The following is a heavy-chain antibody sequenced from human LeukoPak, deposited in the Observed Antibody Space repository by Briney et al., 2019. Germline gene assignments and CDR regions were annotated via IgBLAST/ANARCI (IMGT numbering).Heavy chain of an antibody. Sequence: SETLSLTCAVYGGSFSGYYWSWVRQPSGKGLEWIGEINHSGSTNYNPSLKSRVTISVDTSKNQFSLKLSSVTAADTAVYYCATGEDYDSSGYWGQGTLVTVSS. CDR2: INHSGST. D-gene: IGHD3-22*01. V-gene: IGHV4-34*01. CDR1: GGSFSGYY. J-gene: IGHJ4*02. CDR3: ATGEDYDSSGY.